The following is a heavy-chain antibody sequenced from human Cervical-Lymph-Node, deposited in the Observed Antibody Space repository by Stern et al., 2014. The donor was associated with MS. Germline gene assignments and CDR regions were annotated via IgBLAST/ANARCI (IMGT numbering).Heavy chain of an antibody. V-gene: IGHV5-51*01. J-gene: IGHJ4*02. CDR1: GYTFTSYW. CDR2: IFPGGSDI. CDR3: ARQRYFDY. Sequence: EVQLVESGPEVKRPGESLKISCQASGYTFTSYWIGWVRQMPGKGLEWIAIIFPGGSDIRYSPSFQGKVPITAEKSTSTAYLQWNTLKASDTAIYYCARQRYFDYWGQGTLVTVSS.